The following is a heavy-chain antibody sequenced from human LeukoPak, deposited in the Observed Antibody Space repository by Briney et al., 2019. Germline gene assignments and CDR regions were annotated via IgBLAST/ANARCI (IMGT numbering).Heavy chain of an antibody. CDR2: INPNSGGT. J-gene: IGHJ4*02. CDR1: GYTVTGYY. CDR3: ARAPPYCSGSSCYTPFDY. D-gene: IGHD2-15*01. Sequence: GASVKVSCKASGYTVTGYYMHWVRQAPGQGLEWMGWINPNSGGTNYAQKFQGRVTMTRDTSISTAYMELSRLRSDDTAVYYCARAPPYCSGSSCYTPFDYWGQGTLVTVSS. V-gene: IGHV1-2*02.